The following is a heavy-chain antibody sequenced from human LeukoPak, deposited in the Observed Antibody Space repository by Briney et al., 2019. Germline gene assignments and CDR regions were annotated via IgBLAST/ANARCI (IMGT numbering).Heavy chain of an antibody. CDR3: ARAFRSAFDI. Sequence: GGSLRLSGAASGFIFSSNWMNWVRQAPGKGLEWVANIQPDGSEKYYVDSVKGRFTISRDNAKNSLYLQMNSLRAEDTAVYYCARAFRSAFDIWGQGTMVTVSS. D-gene: IGHD3-3*02. V-gene: IGHV3-7*01. CDR1: GFIFSSNW. CDR2: IQPDGSEK. J-gene: IGHJ3*02.